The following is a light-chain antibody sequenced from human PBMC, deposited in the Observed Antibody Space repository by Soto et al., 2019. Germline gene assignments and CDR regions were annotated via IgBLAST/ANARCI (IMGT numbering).Light chain of an antibody. V-gene: IGKV3-15*01. CDR3: QQSSDWPPLT. Sequence: EIVMTQSPATLSVSPGERATLSCRASQSVSSNLAWYQQKPGQAPRLLIYGASTRATGVPARFSGSGSVTEFTLTIDSLQSEDFAVYYCQQSSDWPPLTFGQGTRLEIK. CDR1: QSVSSN. J-gene: IGKJ5*01. CDR2: GAS.